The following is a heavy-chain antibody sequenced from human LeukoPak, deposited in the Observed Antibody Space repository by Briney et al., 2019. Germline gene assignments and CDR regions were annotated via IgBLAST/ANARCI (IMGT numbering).Heavy chain of an antibody. CDR2: IRSKANSYAT. CDR3: TSGYCSSASCPDF. D-gene: IGHD2-2*03. CDR1: GFSFSGSA. J-gene: IGHJ4*02. Sequence: PGGSLRLSCAASGFSFSGSAIHWVRQAPGKGLEWVGRIRSKANSYATAYAASVTGRFTISRDDSKNTAYLQMNSLKTEDTAVYYCTSGYCSSASCPDFWGQGTLVTVSS. V-gene: IGHV3-73*01.